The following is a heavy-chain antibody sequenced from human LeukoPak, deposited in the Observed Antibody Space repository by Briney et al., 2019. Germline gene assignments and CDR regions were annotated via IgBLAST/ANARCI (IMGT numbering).Heavy chain of an antibody. CDR1: GFTFSSYG. CDR3: ANTYSSSWLGGD. D-gene: IGHD6-13*01. Sequence: PGRSLRLSCAASGFTFSSYGMHWVRQAPGKGLEWVAVISYDGSNKYYADSVKGRFTISRDNSKNTLYLQMNSLRSEDTAVYYCANTYSSSWLGGDWGQGTLVTVSS. V-gene: IGHV3-30*18. J-gene: IGHJ4*02. CDR2: ISYDGSNK.